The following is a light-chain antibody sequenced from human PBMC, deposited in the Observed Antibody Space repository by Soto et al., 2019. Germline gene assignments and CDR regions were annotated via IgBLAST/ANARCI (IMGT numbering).Light chain of an antibody. CDR1: QSVSSN. CDR2: GAS. CDR3: QQYNSWPLT. J-gene: IGKJ5*01. V-gene: IGKV3-15*01. Sequence: EIVMTQSPATLSVSPGERATLSCRASQSVSSNLAWYQQKPGQAPRLLIYGASTRATGIPARFSGSGSGTEFTLPISSLQSEEFAVYYCQQYNSWPLTFGQGTRLEIK.